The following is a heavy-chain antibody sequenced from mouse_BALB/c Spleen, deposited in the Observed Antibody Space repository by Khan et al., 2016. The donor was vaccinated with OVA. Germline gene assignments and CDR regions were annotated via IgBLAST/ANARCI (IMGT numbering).Heavy chain of an antibody. D-gene: IGHD1-2*01. V-gene: IGHV1-4*01. CDR1: GYTFTSNT. Sequence: QVQLQQSGAEPARPGASVKMSCTASGYTFTSNTMHWIKQRPGQGLEWIGYINPRSGYTNYNQKFNDKATLTADKSSSTASMQLSSLTSEDSAVYYCARRTTAYAMDYWGQGTSVTVSS. CDR3: ARRTTAYAMDY. J-gene: IGHJ4*01. CDR2: INPRSGYT.